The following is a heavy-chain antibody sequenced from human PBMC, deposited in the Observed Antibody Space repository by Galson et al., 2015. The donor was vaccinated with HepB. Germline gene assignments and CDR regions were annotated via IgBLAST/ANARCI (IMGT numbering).Heavy chain of an antibody. CDR3: AKVKEFGGDYDYGMDV. CDR2: INSDGGST. J-gene: IGHJ6*02. V-gene: IGHV3-74*01. CDR1: GFTFSSYW. Sequence: SLRLSCAASGFTFSSYWMHWVRQAPGKGLVWVSRINSDGGSTSYADSVKGRFTISRDNAKNTLYLQMNSLRAEDTAVYYCAKVKEFGGDYDYGMDVWGQGTTVTVSS. D-gene: IGHD3-10*01.